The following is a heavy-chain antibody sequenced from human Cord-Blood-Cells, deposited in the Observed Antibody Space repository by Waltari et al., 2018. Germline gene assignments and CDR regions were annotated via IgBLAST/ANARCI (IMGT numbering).Heavy chain of an antibody. CDR2: INHSGST. J-gene: IGHJ4*02. Sequence: QVQLQQWGAGLLKPSETLSLTCAVYGGSFSGYYLSWIGQPPGKGLEWIGEINHSGSTNYNPSLKSRVTISVDTSKNQFSLKLSSVTAADTAVYYCARAGADFWSGYYDYWGQGTLVTVSS. D-gene: IGHD3-3*01. CDR1: GGSFSGYY. V-gene: IGHV4-34*01. CDR3: ARAGADFWSGYYDY.